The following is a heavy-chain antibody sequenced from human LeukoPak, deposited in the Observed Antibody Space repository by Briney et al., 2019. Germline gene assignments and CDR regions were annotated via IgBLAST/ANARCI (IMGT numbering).Heavy chain of an antibody. CDR3: AREAAAGPSFDY. V-gene: IGHV3-30*03. J-gene: IGHJ4*02. CDR1: GFIFKNYG. D-gene: IGHD6-13*01. Sequence: PGGSLRLSCAASGFIFKNYGMHWVRQAPGKGLEWVAVISYEGRSEYYADSVKGRFTISRDNSKNTLYLQMNSLRAEDTAVYYCAREAAAGPSFDYWGQGTLVTVSS. CDR2: ISYEGRSE.